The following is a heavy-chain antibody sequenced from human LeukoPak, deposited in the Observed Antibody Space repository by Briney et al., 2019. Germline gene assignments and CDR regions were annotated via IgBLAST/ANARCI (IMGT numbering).Heavy chain of an antibody. Sequence: SGKVSCKASGFTFTSSGVQWVRLARGQGMEWIGWIGVGSGHTNYAQKFQETVTINRDMSTSTAYMELSSLRSEDTAVYYCATDDVTTGTKTALGYWGQGTLVTVSS. CDR1: GFTFTSSG. V-gene: IGHV1-58*01. CDR3: ATDDVTTGTKTALGY. CDR2: IGVGSGHT. J-gene: IGHJ4*02. D-gene: IGHD1-1*01.